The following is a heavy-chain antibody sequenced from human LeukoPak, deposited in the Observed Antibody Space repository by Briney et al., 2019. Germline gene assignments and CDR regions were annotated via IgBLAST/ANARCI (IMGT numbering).Heavy chain of an antibody. J-gene: IGHJ4*02. Sequence: PGGSLRPSCAASGFTFSSYAMSWVRQAPGEGLEWVSAISGSGGSTYYADSVKGRFTISTDNSKNTLYLQMNSLRAEDTAVYYCAKDGSGYDFGGGQGTLVTVSS. CDR3: AKDGSGYDFG. CDR1: GFTFSSYA. D-gene: IGHD5-12*01. CDR2: ISGSGGST. V-gene: IGHV3-23*01.